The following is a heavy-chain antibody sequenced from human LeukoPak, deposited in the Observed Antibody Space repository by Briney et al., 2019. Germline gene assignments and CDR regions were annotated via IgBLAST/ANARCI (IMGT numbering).Heavy chain of an antibody. D-gene: IGHD3-10*01. J-gene: IGHJ6*03. Sequence: PGGSLRLSCAASGFTFSSYSMNWVRQAPGKGLEWVSSISSSSSYIYYADSVKGRFTISRDNAKNSLYLQMNSLRAEDTAVYYCARDSAFGTYMDVWGKGTRSPSP. CDR1: GFTFSSYS. V-gene: IGHV3-21*01. CDR2: ISSSSSYI. CDR3: ARDSAFGTYMDV.